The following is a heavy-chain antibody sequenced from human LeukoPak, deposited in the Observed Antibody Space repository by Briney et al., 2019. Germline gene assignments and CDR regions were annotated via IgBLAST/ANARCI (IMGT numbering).Heavy chain of an antibody. CDR2: INHSGST. CDR1: GGSISSYY. V-gene: IGHV4-34*01. CDR3: ARGSSGYSPGDY. Sequence: PSETLSLTCTVSGGSISSYYWSWIRQPPGKGLEWIGEINHSGSTNYNPSLKSRVTISVDTSKNQFSLKLSSVTAADTAVYYCARGSSGYSPGDYWGQGTLVTVSS. J-gene: IGHJ4*02. D-gene: IGHD3-22*01.